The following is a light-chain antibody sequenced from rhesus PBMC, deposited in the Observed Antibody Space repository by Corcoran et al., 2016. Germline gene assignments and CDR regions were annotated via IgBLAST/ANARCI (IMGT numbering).Light chain of an antibody. V-gene: IGKV1S14*01. J-gene: IGKJ1*01. Sequence: DIQMTQSPSSLSASVGDTVTITCRASQGISNYLAWYQQKPGKAPKPLLYYASNLENGVPSRFSGSGSGTDFTLTISRLQPEDFAIYYCQQHNNYPPTFGQGTKVEIK. CDR2: YAS. CDR1: QGISNY. CDR3: QQHNNYPPT.